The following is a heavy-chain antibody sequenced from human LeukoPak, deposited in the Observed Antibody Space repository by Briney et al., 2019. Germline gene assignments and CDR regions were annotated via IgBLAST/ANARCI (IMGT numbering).Heavy chain of an antibody. D-gene: IGHD3-9*01. Sequence: ASVKVSCKASGYTFTNYAMHWVRQAPGQRPEWMGWINAGNANTKYSQKFQGRVTITRDTSASTGYMELSSLSSEDTAVYYCARDQPPYYDILTGHQTYYYYGMDVWGQGTTVTVSS. CDR2: INAGNANT. CDR3: ARDQPPYYDILTGHQTYYYYGMDV. J-gene: IGHJ6*02. V-gene: IGHV1-3*01. CDR1: GYTFTNYA.